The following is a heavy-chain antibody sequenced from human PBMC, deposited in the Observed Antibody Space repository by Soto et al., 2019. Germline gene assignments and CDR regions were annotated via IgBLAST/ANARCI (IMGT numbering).Heavy chain of an antibody. Sequence: SVKVSCKASGGTFSSYAISWVRQAPGQGLEWMGGIIPIFGTANCAQKFQGRVTITADESTSTAYMELSSLRSEDTAVYYCARNGIGIAAAGFSDYWGQRTLVTVSS. D-gene: IGHD6-13*01. V-gene: IGHV1-69*13. J-gene: IGHJ4*02. CDR3: ARNGIGIAAAGFSDY. CDR2: IIPIFGTA. CDR1: GGTFSSYA.